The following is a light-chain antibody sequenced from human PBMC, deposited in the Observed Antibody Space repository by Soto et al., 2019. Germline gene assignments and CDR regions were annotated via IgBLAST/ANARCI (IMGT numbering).Light chain of an antibody. CDR1: SSDVGSYNL. CDR3: CSYAGSSTFAV. CDR2: EGS. V-gene: IGLV2-23*03. Sequence: QSALTQPASVSGSPGQSITISCTGTSSDVGSYNLVSWYQQHPGKAPKLMIYEGSKRPSGVSNRFSGSKSGNTASLTISGLQAEDEADYSCCSYAGSSTFAVFGGGTQVTVL. J-gene: IGLJ3*02.